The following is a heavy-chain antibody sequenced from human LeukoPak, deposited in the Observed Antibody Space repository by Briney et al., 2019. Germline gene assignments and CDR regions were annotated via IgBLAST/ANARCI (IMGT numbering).Heavy chain of an antibody. J-gene: IGHJ4*02. CDR1: GFTFNSYD. Sequence: QAGGSLRLSCAASGFTFNSYDMNWVRQAPGKGLEWVSVIYSGGSTYYADSVKGRFTISRDNSKNTLYLQMNNLRAEDTAVYYCASSSRYSSSSGDYWGQGTLVTVSS. D-gene: IGHD6-6*01. CDR3: ASSSRYSSSSGDY. CDR2: IYSGGST. V-gene: IGHV3-66*01.